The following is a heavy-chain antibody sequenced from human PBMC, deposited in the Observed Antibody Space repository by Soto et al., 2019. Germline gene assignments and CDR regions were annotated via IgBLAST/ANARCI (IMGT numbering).Heavy chain of an antibody. CDR3: ARGQRVVVVVAATDPIDY. D-gene: IGHD2-15*01. V-gene: IGHV4-34*01. CDR1: GGSFSGYY. CDR2: INHSGST. Sequence: QVQLQQWGAGLLKPSETLSLTCAVYGGSFSGYYWSWIRQPPGKGLEWIGEINHSGSTNYNPSLKSRVTISVDTSKNQFSLTLSSVTAADTAVYYCARGQRVVVVVAATDPIDYWGQGTLVTVSS. J-gene: IGHJ4*02.